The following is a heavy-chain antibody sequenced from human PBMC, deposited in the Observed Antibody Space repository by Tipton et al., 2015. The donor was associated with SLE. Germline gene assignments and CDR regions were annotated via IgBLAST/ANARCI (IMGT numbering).Heavy chain of an antibody. J-gene: IGHJ4*02. D-gene: IGHD2-2*02. V-gene: IGHV4-34*01. CDR2: INHSGST. Sequence: LRLSCAVYGGSFSGYYWSWIRQPPGKGLEWIGEINHSGSTNYNPSLKSRVTISVDTSKNQFSLKLSSVTAADTAVYYCARGQSRVVPAAIAYWGQGTLVTVSS. CDR3: ARGQSRVVPAAIAY. CDR1: GGSFSGYY.